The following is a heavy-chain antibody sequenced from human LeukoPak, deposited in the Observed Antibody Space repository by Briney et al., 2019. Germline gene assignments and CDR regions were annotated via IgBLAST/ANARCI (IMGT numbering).Heavy chain of an antibody. CDR2: IIPILGIA. J-gene: IGHJ4*02. Sequence: SVKVSCKASGGTFSSYAISWVRQAPGQGLEWMGRIIPILGIANYAQKFQGRVTITADKSTSTAYMELSSLRSEDTAVYYCARGAPRGIVVVTAIWALDYWGQGTLVTVSS. V-gene: IGHV1-69*04. CDR1: GGTFSSYA. D-gene: IGHD2-21*02. CDR3: ARGAPRGIVVVTAIWALDY.